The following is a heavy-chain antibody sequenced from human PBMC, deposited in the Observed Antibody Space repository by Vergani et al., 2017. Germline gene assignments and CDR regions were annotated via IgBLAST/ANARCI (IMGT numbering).Heavy chain of an antibody. CDR3: ARGTYYYGSGSYIYFDY. Sequence: QVQLVQSGAEVKKPGASVKVSCKASGYTFTGYYMHWVRQAPGQGLEWMGWINPNSGGTNYAQKFQGRVTMTRDTSISTAYMELSRLRSDDTAVYYCARGTYYYGSGSYIYFDYWGQGTLVTVSS. V-gene: IGHV1-2*02. CDR2: INPNSGGT. CDR1: GYTFTGYY. J-gene: IGHJ4*02. D-gene: IGHD3-10*01.